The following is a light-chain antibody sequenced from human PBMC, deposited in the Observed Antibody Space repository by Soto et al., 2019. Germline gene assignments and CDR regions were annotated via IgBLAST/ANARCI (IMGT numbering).Light chain of an antibody. Sequence: QSVLTQPASVYGSPGQSITISCTGTSSDVGGYNYVSWYQQHPGKAPKILIYEVTNRPSGVSNRFSGSKSGNTASLTISGLQAEDDADYYCSSFTSRFTFNYVFGTGTQLTVL. CDR3: SSFTSRFTFNYV. J-gene: IGLJ1*01. CDR2: EVT. V-gene: IGLV2-14*01. CDR1: SSDVGGYNY.